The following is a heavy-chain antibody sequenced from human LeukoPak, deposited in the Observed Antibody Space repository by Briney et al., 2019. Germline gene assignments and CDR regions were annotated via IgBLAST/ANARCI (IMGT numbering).Heavy chain of an antibody. CDR3: ARDWGVGGRPGYMDV. J-gene: IGHJ6*03. V-gene: IGHV4-4*07. CDR1: GGSISSYY. D-gene: IGHD6-6*01. Sequence: SETLSLTCTVSGGSISSYYWSWIRQPAGKGLEWIGRIYTSGSTNYNPSLKSRVTMSVDTSKNQFSLKLSSVTAADTAVYFCARDWGVGGRPGYMDVWGKGTTVTVSS. CDR2: IYTSGST.